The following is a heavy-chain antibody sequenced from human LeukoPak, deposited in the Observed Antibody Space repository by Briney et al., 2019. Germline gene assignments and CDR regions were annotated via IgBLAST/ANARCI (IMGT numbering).Heavy chain of an antibody. CDR3: AKDVETGGIRGYFDY. CDR2: ISGSGGAT. J-gene: IGHJ4*02. CDR1: GLTFTNYA. D-gene: IGHD3-16*02. V-gene: IGHV3-23*01. Sequence: GGSLRLSCTASGLTFTNYAMTWVRHTPGKGLEYVSVISGSGGATYYADSVKGRFTISRDNSKNTLYLQMNSPRAEDTAVYYCAKDVETGGIRGYFDYWGQGALVTVSS.